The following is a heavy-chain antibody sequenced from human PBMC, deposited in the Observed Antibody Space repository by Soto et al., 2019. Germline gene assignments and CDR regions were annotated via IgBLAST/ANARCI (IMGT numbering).Heavy chain of an antibody. CDR2: ISGSGGST. CDR1: GFTFSSYA. D-gene: IGHD3-22*01. Sequence: PGGSLRLSCAASGFTFSSYAMSWVRQAPGKGLEWVSAISGSGGSTYYADSVKGRFTISRDNSKNTLYLQMNSLRAEDTAVYYCAKDRVGAYCYDSSGYPPIYWGQGTLVTVSS. CDR3: AKDRVGAYCYDSSGYPPIY. V-gene: IGHV3-23*01. J-gene: IGHJ4*02.